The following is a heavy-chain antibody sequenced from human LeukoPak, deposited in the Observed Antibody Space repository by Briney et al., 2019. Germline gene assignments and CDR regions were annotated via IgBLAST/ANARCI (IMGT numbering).Heavy chain of an antibody. CDR3: AGGSDYGGDSGGYFDR. CDR2: IYFTGST. CDR1: GGSIKTYY. D-gene: IGHD4-23*01. V-gene: IGHV4-4*07. J-gene: IGHJ4*02. Sequence: SETLSLTCTVSGGSIKTYYWSWIRQSAGKGLEWVGRIYFTGSTKYNPPLKSRVSMSVDTSRNQFSLKLTSVTAADTAVYYCAGGSDYGGDSGGYFDRWGQGTLVTVSS.